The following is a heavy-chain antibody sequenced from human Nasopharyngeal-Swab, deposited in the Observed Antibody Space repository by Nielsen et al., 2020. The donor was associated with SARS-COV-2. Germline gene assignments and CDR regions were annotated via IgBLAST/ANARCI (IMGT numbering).Heavy chain of an antibody. V-gene: IGHV4-39*01. J-gene: IGHJ6*03. CDR2: IYYSGST. Sequence: LETLSLTCTVSGGSISSSSYYWGWIRQPPGKGLEWIGSIYYSGSTYYNPSLKSRVTISVDTSKNQFSLKLSSVTAADTAVYYCARLQSADCSSTSCPIDYYYYMDVWGKGTTVTVSS. CDR1: GGSISSSSYY. D-gene: IGHD2-2*01. CDR3: ARLQSADCSSTSCPIDYYYYMDV.